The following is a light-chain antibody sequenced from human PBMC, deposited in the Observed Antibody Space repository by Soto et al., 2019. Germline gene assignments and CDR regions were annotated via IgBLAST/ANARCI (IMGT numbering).Light chain of an antibody. CDR2: WAS. Sequence: DIVMTQSPDSLAVSLGERATINCKSSQSVLYSSHNKNYLAWYQQKPGQPPKLVIYWASTRESGVPDRFSGSGCGTDFTLTISSLQAEDVAVYYCQQYYSTLYTFGRGTKLEIK. CDR3: QQYYSTLYT. J-gene: IGKJ2*01. V-gene: IGKV4-1*01. CDR1: QSVLYSSHNKNY.